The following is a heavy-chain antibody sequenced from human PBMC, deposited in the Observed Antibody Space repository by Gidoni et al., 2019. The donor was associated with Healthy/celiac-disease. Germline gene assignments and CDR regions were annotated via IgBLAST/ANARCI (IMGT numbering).Heavy chain of an antibody. D-gene: IGHD7-27*01. J-gene: IGHJ4*02. V-gene: IGHV3-21*01. CDR2: MSRSSSYI. CDR1: GFTFSSYS. Sequence: EVQLVESGGGLVKPGGSLRLSCAASGFTFSSYSMNWVRQAPGKGLEWVSSMSRSSSYIYYADSVKGRFTISRDNAKNSLYLQMNSLRAEDTAVYYCARDRWGFDYWGQGTLVTVSS. CDR3: ARDRWGFDY.